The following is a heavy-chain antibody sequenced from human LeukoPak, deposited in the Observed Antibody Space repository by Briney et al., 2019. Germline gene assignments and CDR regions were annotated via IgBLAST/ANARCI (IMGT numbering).Heavy chain of an antibody. CDR2: IYYSGST. CDR3: ARQGRLLRYFDY. D-gene: IGHD3-9*01. V-gene: IGHV4-39*01. J-gene: IGHJ4*02. CDR1: GGSISSSSHY. Sequence: PSETLFLTCTVSGGSISSSSHYWGWIRQPPGKGLEWIGSIYYSGSTYYNPSLKSRVTISVDTSKNQFSLKLSSVTAADTAVYYCARQGRLLRYFDYWGQGTLVTVSS.